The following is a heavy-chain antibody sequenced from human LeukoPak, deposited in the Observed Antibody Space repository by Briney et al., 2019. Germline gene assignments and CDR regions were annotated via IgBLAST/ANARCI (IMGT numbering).Heavy chain of an antibody. Sequence: PSETLSLTCTVSGASISSYYWSWIRQPPGKGLESIGYASYSGSTNYNPSLKSRVTISVDTSKSQFSLKLNSVTAADTALYYCARHRFDVLRFLERPHFYFDYWGQGTLVTVSS. CDR2: ASYSGST. V-gene: IGHV4-59*08. CDR1: GASISSYY. J-gene: IGHJ4*02. CDR3: ARHRFDVLRFLERPHFYFDY. D-gene: IGHD3-3*01.